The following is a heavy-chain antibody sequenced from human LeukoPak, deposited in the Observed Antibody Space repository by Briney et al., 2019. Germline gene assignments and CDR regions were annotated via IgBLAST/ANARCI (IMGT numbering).Heavy chain of an antibody. J-gene: IGHJ4*02. CDR1: GFTFSSYG. CDR3: AKDGGGGYDFWSGYYRNTYYFDY. Sequence: GGSLRFSCAASGFTFSSYGMHWVGQAPGTGLEWVAFIRYDGSNNNYADSVKGRLTISRDNSKNTLYLQMNSLRAEDTAVYYCAKDGGGGYDFWSGYYRNTYYFDYWGQGTLVTVSS. V-gene: IGHV3-30*02. CDR2: IRYDGSNN. D-gene: IGHD3-3*01.